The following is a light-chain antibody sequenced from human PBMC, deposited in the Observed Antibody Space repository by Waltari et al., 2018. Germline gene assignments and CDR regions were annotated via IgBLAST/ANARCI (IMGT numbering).Light chain of an antibody. Sequence: QSALTQPRPVTGSPGQSVTISCTGITHDLDASKYVSWFQQHPGSAPKLLIFDISERPSGVPDRFSGSKSANTASLTISGLQPEDEATYFCCSFRGSYTYVFGPGTSVTV. CDR3: CSFRGSYTYV. V-gene: IGLV2-11*01. CDR1: THDLDASKY. J-gene: IGLJ1*01. CDR2: DIS.